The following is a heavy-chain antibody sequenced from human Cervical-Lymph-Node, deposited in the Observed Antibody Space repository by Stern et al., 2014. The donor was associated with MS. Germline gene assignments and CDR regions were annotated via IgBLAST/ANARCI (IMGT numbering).Heavy chain of an antibody. CDR1: GYTFTSYG. V-gene: IGHV1-18*01. Sequence: VQLVESGNEVKKPGASVKVSCEASGYTFTSYGISWVRQGPGQGLEWMGWISAYNVNTNYEQKFQDRVTMTTDTSTSTVYMELRNLRSDDAALYYCARAAGILDFWGQGTLVTVSS. D-gene: IGHD1-1*01. CDR2: ISAYNVNT. CDR3: ARAAGILDF. J-gene: IGHJ4*02.